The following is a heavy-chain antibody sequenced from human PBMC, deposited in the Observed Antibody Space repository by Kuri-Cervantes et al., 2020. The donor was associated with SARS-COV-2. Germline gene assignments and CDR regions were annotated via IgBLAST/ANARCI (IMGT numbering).Heavy chain of an antibody. J-gene: IGHJ4*02. CDR3: AMREGVRGLMVLFQWRGAGPLDF. Sequence: ASVKVSCKASGYTFTGYYVHWVRQAPGQGLEWMGWINPNSGGTNYAQKFQGWVDMTRDTSHSTANMELSRLRSEDTAVYYCAMREGVRGLMVLFQWRGAGPLDFWGQGTLVTVSS. V-gene: IGHV1-2*04. CDR2: INPNSGGT. D-gene: IGHD3-10*01. CDR1: GYTFTGYY.